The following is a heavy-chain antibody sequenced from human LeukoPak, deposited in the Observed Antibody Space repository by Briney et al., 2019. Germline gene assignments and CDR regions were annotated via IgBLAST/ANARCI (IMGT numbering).Heavy chain of an antibody. CDR2: INAGNGNT. D-gene: IGHD3-10*01. V-gene: IGHV1-3*01. CDR1: GYTFTSYA. CDR3: ARTTTMVRYRYYYYGMDV. J-gene: IGHJ6*04. Sequence: EASVKVSCKASGYTFTSYAMHWVRQAPGQRREWMGWINAGNGNTKYSQKFQGRVTITRDTSASTAYMELSSLRSEDTAVYYCARTTTMVRYRYYYYGMDVWGKGTTVTVSS.